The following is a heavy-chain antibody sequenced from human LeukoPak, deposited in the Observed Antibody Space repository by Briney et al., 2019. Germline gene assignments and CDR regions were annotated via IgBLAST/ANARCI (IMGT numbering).Heavy chain of an antibody. CDR3: XXLSGYDWESFYDY. Sequence: SETLSLTCTVSGGSISSYYWSWIRQPPGKGLEWIGYIYYSGSTYYNPSLKSRVTISVHTSKNQFSLKLSSVTAADTAVYYCXXLSGYDWESFYDYWGQGTLVIVSS. CDR1: GGSISSYY. D-gene: IGHD5-12*01. CDR2: IYYSGST. V-gene: IGHV4-59*01. J-gene: IGHJ4*02.